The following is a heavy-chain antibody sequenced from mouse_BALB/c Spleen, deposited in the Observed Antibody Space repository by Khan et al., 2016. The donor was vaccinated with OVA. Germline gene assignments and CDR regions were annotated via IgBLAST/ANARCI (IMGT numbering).Heavy chain of an antibody. V-gene: IGHV1-69*02. D-gene: IGHD1-1*01. CDR2: IYPSDSYT. Sequence: QVQLQQSGAELVRPGASLKLSCKASGYTFTSYWINWVKQRPGQGLEWIGNIYPSDSYTDYNPKFKDKATLTVDKSSSTAYMQLSSPTSEDSAVYYCTRHGSSYDAMDYWGQGTSVTVSS. CDR1: GYTFTSYW. J-gene: IGHJ4*01. CDR3: TRHGSSYDAMDY.